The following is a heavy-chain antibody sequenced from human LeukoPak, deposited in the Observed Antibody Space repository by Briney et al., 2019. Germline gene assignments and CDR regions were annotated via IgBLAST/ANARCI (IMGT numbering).Heavy chain of an antibody. CDR3: ARRNSGAWFDP. CDR1: GGSISSYY. CDR2: IYYSGTT. D-gene: IGHD2/OR15-2a*01. J-gene: IGHJ5*02. Sequence: SETLSLTCTVSGGSISSYYWSWIRQPPGKGLEWIGYIYYSGTTNYNPSLKSRVTISVDTSKNQFSLKLSSMTAADTAVYSCARRNSGAWFDPWGQGTLVTVSS. V-gene: IGHV4-59*01.